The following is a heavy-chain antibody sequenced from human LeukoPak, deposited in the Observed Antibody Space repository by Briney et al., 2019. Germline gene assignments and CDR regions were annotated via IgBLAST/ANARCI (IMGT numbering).Heavy chain of an antibody. Sequence: SETLSLTCAVSGYSISSGYYWGWIRQPPGKGLEWIGSIYHSGSTYYNPSLKSRDTISVDTSKNQFSLKLSSVTAADTAVYYCARGPIVVVTAPIRYWGQGTLVTVSS. D-gene: IGHD2-21*02. CDR2: IYHSGST. CDR1: GYSISSGYY. J-gene: IGHJ4*02. V-gene: IGHV4-38-2*01. CDR3: ARGPIVVVTAPIRY.